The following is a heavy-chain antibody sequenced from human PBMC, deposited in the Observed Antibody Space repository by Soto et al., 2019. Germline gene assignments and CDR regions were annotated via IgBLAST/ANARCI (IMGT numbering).Heavy chain of an antibody. CDR3: ARDRIAVAPDY. CDR1: GFTFSSFW. V-gene: IGHV3-74*01. J-gene: IGHJ4*02. D-gene: IGHD6-19*01. Sequence: GGSLRLSCAASGFTFSSFWMHWVRQAPGKGLVWVSRINSDGSSTSYADSVKGRFTISRDNAKNTLYLQMNSLRAEDTAVYYCARDRIAVAPDYWGQGTLVTVSS. CDR2: INSDGSST.